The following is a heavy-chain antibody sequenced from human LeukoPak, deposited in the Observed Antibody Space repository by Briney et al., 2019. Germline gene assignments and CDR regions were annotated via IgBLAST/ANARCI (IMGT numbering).Heavy chain of an antibody. CDR2: IYYSGST. CDR1: GGSISSYY. V-gene: IGHV4-59*01. D-gene: IGHD3-10*01. CDR3: AREDITMVKGLNY. Sequence: SETLSLTCTVSGGSISSYYWSWIRQPPGKGLEWIGYIYYSGSTNYNPSLKSRVTISVDTSKNQFSLKLSSVTAADTAVYYCAREDITMVKGLNYWGQGTLVTVSS. J-gene: IGHJ4*02.